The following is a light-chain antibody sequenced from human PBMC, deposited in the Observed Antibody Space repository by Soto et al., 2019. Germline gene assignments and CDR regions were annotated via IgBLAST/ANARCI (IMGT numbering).Light chain of an antibody. J-gene: IGLJ1*01. V-gene: IGLV1-44*01. CDR1: SSNIGSNT. CDR3: AAWDDSLNGQGYV. CDR2: SNN. Sequence: QSVLTQPPSASGTPGQRVTISCSGSSSNIGSNTVNWYQQLPGTAPKLLIYSNNRRPSGVPDRFSGSKSGTSASLAISGLQSEDEADYYCAAWDDSLNGQGYVFGTGTKLTVL.